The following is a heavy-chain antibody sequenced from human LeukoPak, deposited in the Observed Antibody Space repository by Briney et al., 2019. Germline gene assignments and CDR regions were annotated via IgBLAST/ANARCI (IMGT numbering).Heavy chain of an antibody. V-gene: IGHV3-30-3*01. CDR2: ISYDGSNK. D-gene: IGHD3-16*01. Sequence: GGSLRLSCAASGFTFSSYAMHWVRQAPGKGLEWVAVISYDGSNKYYADSVKGRFTISRDNSKNTLYLQMNSLRAEDTAVYYCATDPGDRYYYYYMDVWGKGTTVTVSS. J-gene: IGHJ6*03. CDR3: ATDPGDRYYYYYMDV. CDR1: GFTFSSYA.